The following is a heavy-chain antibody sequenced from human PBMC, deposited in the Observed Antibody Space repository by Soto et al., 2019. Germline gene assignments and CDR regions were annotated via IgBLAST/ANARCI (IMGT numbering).Heavy chain of an antibody. D-gene: IGHD5-12*01. J-gene: IGHJ4*02. CDR2: INWDDDK. CDR3: AHRRNFYKNSGLDF. Sequence: QITLKESGPTLVKPTQTLTLTCTCSGFSLSTSGVCVGWICQPPGKALEWLGVINWDDDKRVNPSLRSSLTITKDTSKSQVVLTSTSMDPVDTATYYCAHRRNFYKNSGLDFWGQGTLVTVSS. CDR1: GFSLSTSGVC. V-gene: IGHV2-5*02.